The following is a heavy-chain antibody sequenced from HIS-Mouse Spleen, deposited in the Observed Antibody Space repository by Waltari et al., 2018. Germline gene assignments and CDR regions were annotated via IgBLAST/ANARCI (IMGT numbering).Heavy chain of an antibody. Sequence: QVQLQQWGAGLLKPSETLSLTCAVYGGSFSGYYWSWIRQPPGKGLEWIGEINHSGSTNYNPSLKSRVTISVDTSKNQLSLKLSSVTAADTAVYYCARKGIAAAGTGNAFDIWGQGTMVTVSS. CDR1: GGSFSGYY. CDR3: ARKGIAAAGTGNAFDI. J-gene: IGHJ3*02. D-gene: IGHD6-13*01. CDR2: INHSGST. V-gene: IGHV4-34*01.